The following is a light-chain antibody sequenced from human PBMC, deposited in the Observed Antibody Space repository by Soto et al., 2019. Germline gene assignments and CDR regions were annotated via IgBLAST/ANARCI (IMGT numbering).Light chain of an antibody. V-gene: IGKV3-20*01. CDR2: GAS. J-gene: IGKJ1*01. CDR3: QQYVSSKT. Sequence: EIVLTQSPGTLSLSPGERATLSCRASQSVSSSYLAWYQQKPGQAPRLLIYGASSRATSIPDRFSGSGSGTDFTLSIRRLDHEEFAVYYCQQYVSSKTFGQGTKLEIK. CDR1: QSVSSSY.